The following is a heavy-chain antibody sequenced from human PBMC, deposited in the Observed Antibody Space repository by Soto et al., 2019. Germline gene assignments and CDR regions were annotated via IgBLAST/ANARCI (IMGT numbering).Heavy chain of an antibody. D-gene: IGHD5-18*01. CDR3: ARDPPEYTAMDANFDY. CDR1: GGTFSSYA. V-gene: IGHV1-69*06. CDR2: IIPIFGTA. Sequence: QVQLVQSGAEVKKPGSSVKVSCKASGGTFSSYAISWVRQAPGQGLEWMGGIIPIFGTANYAQKFQGRVTITADKSTSTAYMELSSLRSEDTAVYYCARDPPEYTAMDANFDYWGQGTLVTVSS. J-gene: IGHJ4*02.